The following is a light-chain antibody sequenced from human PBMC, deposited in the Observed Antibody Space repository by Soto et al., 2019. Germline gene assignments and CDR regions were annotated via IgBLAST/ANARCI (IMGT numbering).Light chain of an antibody. J-gene: IGLJ1*01. CDR1: RSNIGAGYD. CDR3: QSYDSSLSGYV. Sequence: QSVLTQPPSVSGAPGQRVTISCTGSRSNIGAGYDVHWYQQLPGTAPKLLIYGKSNQPSGVPDRFSGSKSGTSASLAITGLQAEDEADYYCQSYDSSLSGYVFGTGTKLTVL. CDR2: GKS. V-gene: IGLV1-40*01.